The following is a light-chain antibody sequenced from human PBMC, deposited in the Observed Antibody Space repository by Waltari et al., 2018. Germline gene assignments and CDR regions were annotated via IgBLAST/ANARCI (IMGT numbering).Light chain of an antibody. CDR3: QQRSNWPRT. CDR1: QSVSSY. J-gene: IGKJ1*01. CDR2: DAS. Sequence: EIVLTQSPATLSLSPGERATLSCRASQSVSSYLALYQQKPGQAPRLLIDDASNRATGIPARFSGSGSGTDFTLTISSLEPEDFAVYYCQQRSNWPRTFGQGTKVEIK. V-gene: IGKV3-11*01.